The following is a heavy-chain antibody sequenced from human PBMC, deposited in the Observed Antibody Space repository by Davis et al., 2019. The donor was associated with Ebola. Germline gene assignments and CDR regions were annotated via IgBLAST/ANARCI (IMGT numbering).Heavy chain of an antibody. CDR2: ISSSSNYI. CDR1: GFTFSSNS. J-gene: IGHJ4*02. CDR3: ARGDYVGDYGLSSVIDY. D-gene: IGHD2-21*02. V-gene: IGHV3-21*04. Sequence: GGSLRLSCAASGFTFSSNSMNWVRQAPGKGLEWVSFISSSSNYIYYADSVKGRFTVSRDNAKNSLYLQMNSLRDEDTAVYFCARGDYVGDYGLSSVIDYWGQGTLVTVSS.